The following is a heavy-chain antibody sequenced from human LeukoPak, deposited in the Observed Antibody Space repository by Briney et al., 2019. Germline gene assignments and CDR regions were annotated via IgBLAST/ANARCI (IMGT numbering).Heavy chain of an antibody. V-gene: IGHV4-39*07. CDR1: GGSISSSSYY. CDR3: ARKAVTVRGLCYFDY. J-gene: IGHJ4*02. Sequence: SETLSLTFTVSGGSISSSSYYWGWIRQPPGKGLEWIGSIYYSGSTYYNPSLKSRVTISVDTSKNQFSLKLSSVTAADPAVYYCARKAVTVRGLCYFDYWGQGTLVTGSS. CDR2: IYYSGST. D-gene: IGHD3-16*01.